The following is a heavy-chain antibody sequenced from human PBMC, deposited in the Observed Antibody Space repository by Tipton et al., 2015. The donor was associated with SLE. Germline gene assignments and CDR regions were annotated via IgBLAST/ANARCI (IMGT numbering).Heavy chain of an antibody. Sequence: TLSLTCTVSGGSISSYYWSWIRQPPGKGLEWIGYIYYSGSTNYNPSLKSRVTISVDTSKNQFSLKLSSVTAADTAVYYCARGAAAATYYYYMDVWGKGTTVTVSS. J-gene: IGHJ6*03. CDR1: GGSISSYY. CDR2: IYYSGST. D-gene: IGHD6-13*01. CDR3: ARGAAAATYYYYMDV. V-gene: IGHV4-59*01.